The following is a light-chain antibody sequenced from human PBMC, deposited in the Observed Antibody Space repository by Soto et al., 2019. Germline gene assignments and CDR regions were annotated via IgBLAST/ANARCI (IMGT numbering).Light chain of an antibody. CDR1: SSDVGDYNY. CDR2: EVS. V-gene: IGLV2-14*01. CDR3: SSYAGSNNFV. Sequence: QSALTQPASVSGSPGQSITISCTGTSSDVGDYNYVSWYQQHPGKAPKLIIYEVSNRPSGISSRFSGSKSANTASLTISGLQSEDEADYYCSSYAGSNNFVFGSGTKLTVL. J-gene: IGLJ1*01.